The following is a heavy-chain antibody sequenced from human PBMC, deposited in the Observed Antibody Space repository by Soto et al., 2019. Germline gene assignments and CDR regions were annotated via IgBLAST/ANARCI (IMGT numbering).Heavy chain of an antibody. Sequence: GGALRLSCAASGFIFNGYAFHRGRPGPGKGLEWVAIISYDGSNKYYADSVKGRFTISRDNSKNTMYLQMNSLRPEDTAVYYCAREGDGYKYYFDYWGQGTLVTVPQ. D-gene: IGHD5-12*01. CDR2: ISYDGSNK. CDR1: GFIFNGYA. V-gene: IGHV3-30-3*01. J-gene: IGHJ4*02. CDR3: AREGDGYKYYFDY.